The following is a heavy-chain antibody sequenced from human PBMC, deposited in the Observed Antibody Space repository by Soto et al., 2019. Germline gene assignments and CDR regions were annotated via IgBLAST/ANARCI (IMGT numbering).Heavy chain of an antibody. Sequence: VQLVESGGGLVQPGRSLRLSCAASGFTFDDYAMHWVRQAPGKGLEWVSGISWNSGSIGYADSVKGRFTISRDNAKNSLYLQMNSLRAEDTALYYCAKGQATAASDFDYWGQGTLVTVSS. CDR2: ISWNSGSI. D-gene: IGHD6-13*01. CDR1: GFTFDDYA. V-gene: IGHV3-9*01. J-gene: IGHJ4*02. CDR3: AKGQATAASDFDY.